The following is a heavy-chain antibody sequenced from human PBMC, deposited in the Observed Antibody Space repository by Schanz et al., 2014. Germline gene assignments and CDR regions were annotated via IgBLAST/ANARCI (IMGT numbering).Heavy chain of an antibody. CDR1: GFSFTTYA. J-gene: IGHJ4*02. D-gene: IGHD1-1*01. CDR3: AKIERNED. V-gene: IGHV3-23*04. Sequence: EVQLVESGGGLIQPGGSLRLSCASSGFSFTTYAMSWVRQAPGKGLEWVSSISSGGTTTYYADSVKGRFTISRDNSKNTLYLQMNSLRAEDTAVYFCAKIERNEDWGQGTLVTVSS. CDR2: ISSGGTTT.